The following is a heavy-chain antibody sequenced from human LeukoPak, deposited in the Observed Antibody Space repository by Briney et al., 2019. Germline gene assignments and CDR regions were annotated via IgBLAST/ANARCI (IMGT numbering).Heavy chain of an antibody. J-gene: IGHJ4*02. Sequence: SVKVSCKASGGTFSSYAISWVRQAPGQELEWMGGIIPIFGTANYAQKFQGRVTITADESTSTAYMELSSLGSEDTAVYYCAREYLGYCSGGSCYERFDYWGQGTLVTVSS. CDR3: AREYLGYCSGGSCYERFDY. D-gene: IGHD2-15*01. CDR1: GGTFSSYA. CDR2: IIPIFGTA. V-gene: IGHV1-69*13.